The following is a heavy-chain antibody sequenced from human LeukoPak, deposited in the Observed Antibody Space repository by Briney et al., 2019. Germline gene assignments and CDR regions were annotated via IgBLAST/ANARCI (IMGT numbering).Heavy chain of an antibody. J-gene: IGHJ4*02. CDR2: IYCSGST. D-gene: IGHD1-26*01. V-gene: IGHV4-59*12. CDR1: GGSISSYY. Sequence: SETLSLTCTVSGGSISSYYWSWIRQPPGKGLEWIGYIYCSGSTNYNPSLKSRVTISVDRSKNQFSLKLSSVTAADTAVYYCAGGSWKNYFDYWGQGTLVTVSS. CDR3: AGGSWKNYFDY.